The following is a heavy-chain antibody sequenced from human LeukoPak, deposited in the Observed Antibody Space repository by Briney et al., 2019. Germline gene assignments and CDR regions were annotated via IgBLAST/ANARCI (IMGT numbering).Heavy chain of an antibody. J-gene: IGHJ4*02. CDR1: GYTFTSYG. D-gene: IGHD3-22*01. CDR3: ARDTGPTYYYDSSGYMFDY. Sequence: ASVKVSCKASGYTFTSYGISWVRQAPGQGLEWMGCIGAYNGNTNYAQKLQGRVTMTTDTSTSTAYMELRSLRSDDTAVYYCARDTGPTYYYDSSGYMFDYWGQGTLVTVSS. V-gene: IGHV1-18*01. CDR2: IGAYNGNT.